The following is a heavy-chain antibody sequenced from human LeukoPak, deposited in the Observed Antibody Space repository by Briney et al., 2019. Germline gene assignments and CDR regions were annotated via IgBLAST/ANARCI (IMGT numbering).Heavy chain of an antibody. CDR1: GGSVSSGDYY. D-gene: IGHD3-3*01. CDR2: IYYSGST. V-gene: IGHV4-30-4*01. Sequence: SETLSLTCTVSGGSVSSGDYYWSWIRQPPGKGLEWIGYIYYSGSTYYNPSLKSRVTISVDTSKNQFSLKLSSVAAADTAVYYCARALRFLEWFNWFDPWGQGTLVTVSS. J-gene: IGHJ5*02. CDR3: ARALRFLEWFNWFDP.